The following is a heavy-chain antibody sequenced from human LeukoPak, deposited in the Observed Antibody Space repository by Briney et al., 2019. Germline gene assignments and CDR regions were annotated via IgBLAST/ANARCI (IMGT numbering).Heavy chain of an antibody. J-gene: IGHJ4*02. CDR1: GFSVSDNY. Sequence: GGSLRLSCAGSGFSVSDNYMTWVRQAPGKGPEWVSVTYSGGTTYYADSVEGRFTISRHSAKNTLYLQMNSLRTEDTAVYYCAKEGGLGYCSTTSCAFAHWGRGTLVTVSS. CDR3: AKEGGLGYCSTTSCAFAH. CDR2: TYSGGTT. D-gene: IGHD2-2*01. V-gene: IGHV3-53*01.